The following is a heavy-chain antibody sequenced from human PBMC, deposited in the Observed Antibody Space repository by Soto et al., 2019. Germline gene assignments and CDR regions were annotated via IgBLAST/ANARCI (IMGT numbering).Heavy chain of an antibody. D-gene: IGHD3-16*01. J-gene: IGHJ3*02. Sequence: QLQLQESGPGLVKPSETLSLTCTVSGGSISSTNYYWGWIRQPPRKGLEWIGSIYYSGSTSYNSSIMSRVTISVDTSKNQFSLRLSSVTAADTAVYYCASPTLGAFDIWGQGTMVTVSS. V-gene: IGHV4-39*01. CDR3: ASPTLGAFDI. CDR1: GGSISSTNYY. CDR2: IYYSGST.